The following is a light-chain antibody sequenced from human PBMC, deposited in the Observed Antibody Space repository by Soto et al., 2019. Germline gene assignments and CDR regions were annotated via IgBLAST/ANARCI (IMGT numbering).Light chain of an antibody. CDR3: QQYNKWPLT. J-gene: IGKJ4*01. CDR2: GAS. V-gene: IGKV3-15*01. CDR1: QSVTTN. Sequence: EIVMTQSPATLSVSPGERPTLSCRASQSVTTNLAWYQQRPGQAPRLLIYGASTRATGIPARLSGSGSGTEFTLTISSLQSEDFAVYYCQQYNKWPLTFGGGTKVEIK.